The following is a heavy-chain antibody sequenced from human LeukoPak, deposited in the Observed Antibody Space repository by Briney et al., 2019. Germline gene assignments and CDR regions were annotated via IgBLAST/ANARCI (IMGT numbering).Heavy chain of an antibody. CDR2: IIPILGIA. V-gene: IGHV1-69*04. Sequence: SVKVSCKASGYTFTSYYMHWVRQAPGQGLEWMGRIIPILGIANYAQKFQGRVTITADKSTSTAYMELSSLRSEDTAVYYCARVRSSSGYYSYFDYWGQGTLVTVSS. D-gene: IGHD3-22*01. J-gene: IGHJ4*02. CDR3: ARVRSSSGYYSYFDY. CDR1: GYTFTSYY.